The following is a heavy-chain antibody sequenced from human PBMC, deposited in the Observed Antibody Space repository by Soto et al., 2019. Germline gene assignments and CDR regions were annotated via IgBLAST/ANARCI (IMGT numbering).Heavy chain of an antibody. CDR2: AYYRSRWQY. J-gene: IGHJ4*02. CDR3: ARDTHDFNSGFDS. V-gene: IGHV6-1*01. D-gene: IGHD1-26*01. Sequence: SQTLSLTCAICGDSVSNNGATWNWIRQSPSRGLEWLGRAYYRSRWQYDYATSVRSRITIIPDTSKNQFSLQLTSVTPEEPAVYYCARDTHDFNSGFDSWGQGSLVT. CDR1: GDSVSNNGAT.